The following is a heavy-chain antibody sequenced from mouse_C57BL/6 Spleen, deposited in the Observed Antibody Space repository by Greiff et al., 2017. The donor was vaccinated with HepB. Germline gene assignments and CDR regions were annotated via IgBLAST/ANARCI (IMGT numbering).Heavy chain of an antibody. D-gene: IGHD2-5*01. Sequence: VQLQQSGAELVRPGASVKLSCTASGFNIKDDYMHWVKQRPEQGLEWIGWIDPENGDTEYASKFQGKATITADTSSNTAYLQLSSLTSEDTAVYYCTTGYSKGAMDYWGQGTSVTVSS. J-gene: IGHJ4*01. CDR1: GFNIKDDY. V-gene: IGHV14-4*01. CDR2: IDPENGDT. CDR3: TTGYSKGAMDY.